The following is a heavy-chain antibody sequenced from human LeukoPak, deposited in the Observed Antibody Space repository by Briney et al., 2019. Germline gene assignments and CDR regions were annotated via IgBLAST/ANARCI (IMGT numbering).Heavy chain of an antibody. CDR1: GFTFDDHA. V-gene: IGHV3-21*01. CDR3: ARDRVAARPNWFDP. D-gene: IGHD6-6*01. J-gene: IGHJ5*02. Sequence: GGSLRLSCAASGFTFDDHAMSWVRQAPGKGLEWVSSISSSSSYIYYADSVKGRFTISRDNAKNSLYLQMNSLRAEDTAVYYCARDRVAARPNWFDPWGQGTLVTVSS. CDR2: ISSSSSYI.